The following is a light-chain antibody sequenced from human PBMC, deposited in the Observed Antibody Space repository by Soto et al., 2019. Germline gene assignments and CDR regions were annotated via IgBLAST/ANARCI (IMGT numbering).Light chain of an antibody. CDR2: SNN. CDR1: RSNIGSNT. Sequence: QSVLTQPPSASGTPGQRVTISCSGSRSNIGSNTVNWYQQLPGTAPKLLIYSNNQRPSGVPDRFSGSKSGTSASLAISGLQSEDEADYYCEVWDDGRNGFWVFGGGTKVTVL. V-gene: IGLV1-44*01. J-gene: IGLJ3*02. CDR3: EVWDDGRNGFWV.